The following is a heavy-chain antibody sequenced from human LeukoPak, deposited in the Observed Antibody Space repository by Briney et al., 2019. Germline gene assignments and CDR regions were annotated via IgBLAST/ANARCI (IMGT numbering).Heavy chain of an antibody. CDR1: GGSISSGGYS. Sequence: SGTLSLTCAVSGGSISSGGYSWSWIRQPPGKGLEWIGYIYHSGSTYYNPSLKSRVTISVDRSKNQFSLKLSSVTAADTAVYYCARLVPYYYYGMDVWGQGTTVTVSS. V-gene: IGHV4-30-2*01. J-gene: IGHJ6*02. CDR2: IYHSGST. CDR3: ARLVPYYYYGMDV.